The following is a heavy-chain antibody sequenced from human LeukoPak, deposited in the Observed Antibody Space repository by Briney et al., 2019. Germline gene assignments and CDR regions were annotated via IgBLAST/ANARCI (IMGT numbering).Heavy chain of an antibody. V-gene: IGHV1-2*02. D-gene: IGHD5-18*01. Sequence: ASVKVSCKASGYTFTGYYMHWVRQAPGQGLEWMGWINPNSGGTNSTQKFQDRVTMTRDTSISTVYMELSRLRSDDTAVYYCARDRDSYGDYYFFYMDVWGKGTTVAVSS. CDR2: INPNSGGT. CDR3: ARDRDSYGDYYFFYMDV. J-gene: IGHJ6*03. CDR1: GYTFTGYY.